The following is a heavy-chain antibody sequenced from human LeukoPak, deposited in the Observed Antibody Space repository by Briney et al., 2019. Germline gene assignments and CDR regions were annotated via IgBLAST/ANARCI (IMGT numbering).Heavy chain of an antibody. D-gene: IGHD2-2*02. Sequence: SETLSLTCAVSGYSISSSNWWGWIRQPPGKGLEWIGYIYYSGSIYYNPSLKSRVTMSVDTSKNQFSLKLSSVTAVDAAVYYCARTMSSSHTVYGMDVWGQGTTVTVSS. J-gene: IGHJ6*02. CDR3: ARTMSSSHTVYGMDV. CDR1: GYSISSSNW. V-gene: IGHV4-28*05. CDR2: IYYSGSI.